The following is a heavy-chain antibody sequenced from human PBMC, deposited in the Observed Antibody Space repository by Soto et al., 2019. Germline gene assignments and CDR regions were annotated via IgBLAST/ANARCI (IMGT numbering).Heavy chain of an antibody. CDR1: GGSISSSGDY. CDR3: ARSPGYGSGNDGWFDP. Sequence: SETLSLTCTVSGGSISSSGDYWGWIRQPPGKGLEWIGSISDSGSTYYNPSLKSRITISVDTSKNQFSLKLSSVTAADTAVYYCARSPGYGSGNDGWFDPWGQGTLVTVSS. D-gene: IGHD3-10*01. J-gene: IGHJ5*02. CDR2: ISDSGST. V-gene: IGHV4-39*01.